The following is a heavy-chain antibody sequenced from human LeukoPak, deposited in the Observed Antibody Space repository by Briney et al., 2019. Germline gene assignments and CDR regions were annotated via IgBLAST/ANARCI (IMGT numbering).Heavy chain of an antibody. CDR1: GGSISSYY. D-gene: IGHD6-19*01. CDR2: IYTSGST. V-gene: IGHV4-4*07. J-gene: IGHJ6*03. Sequence: SETLSLTCTVSGGSISSYYWSWIRQPAGKGLEWIGRIYTSGSTNYNPSLKSRVTISVDKSKNQFSLKLSSVTAADTAVYYCARERHLWLPLYYYMDVWGKGTTVTVSS. CDR3: ARERHLWLPLYYYMDV.